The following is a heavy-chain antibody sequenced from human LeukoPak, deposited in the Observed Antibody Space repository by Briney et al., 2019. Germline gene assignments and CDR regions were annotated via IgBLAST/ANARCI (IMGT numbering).Heavy chain of an antibody. CDR1: GVSISSGGYS. V-gene: IGHV4-30-2*01. J-gene: IGHJ4*02. D-gene: IGHD3-16*01. CDR2: IYHSGST. Sequence: SETLSLTCAVSGVSISSGGYSWSWIRQPPGKGLEWIGYIYHSGSTYYNPSLKSRVTISVDRSKNQFSLKLSSVTAADTAVYYCARGLGLRLDYWGQGTLVTVSS. CDR3: ARGLGLRLDY.